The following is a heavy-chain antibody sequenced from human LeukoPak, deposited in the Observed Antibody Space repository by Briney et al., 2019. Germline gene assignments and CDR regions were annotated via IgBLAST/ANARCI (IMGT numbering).Heavy chain of an antibody. J-gene: IGHJ5*02. D-gene: IGHD3-9*01. Sequence: ASVRVSCKASGYTFTSYDINWVRQATGQGLEWMGWMNPNSGNTGYAQKFQGRVTMTRNTSISTAYMELSSLRSEDTAVYYCARAGYDISTGSNWFDPWGQGTLVTVSS. CDR1: GYTFTSYD. V-gene: IGHV1-8*01. CDR2: MNPNSGNT. CDR3: ARAGYDISTGSNWFDP.